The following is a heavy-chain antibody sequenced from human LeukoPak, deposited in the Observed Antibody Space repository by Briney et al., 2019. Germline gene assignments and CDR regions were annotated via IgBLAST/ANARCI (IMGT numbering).Heavy chain of an antibody. J-gene: IGHJ3*02. CDR1: GFTLSRYW. Sequence: GGSLRLSCVASGFTLSRYWMHWVRQAPGKGLVWLSGISGSGANTYYVDSVKGRFTISRDNSKNTLYLQMNSLRAEDTAVYYCAKSLLTTATGTGRAFDIWGQGTMVTVSS. CDR2: ISGSGANT. D-gene: IGHD4-11*01. CDR3: AKSLLTTATGTGRAFDI. V-gene: IGHV3-23*01.